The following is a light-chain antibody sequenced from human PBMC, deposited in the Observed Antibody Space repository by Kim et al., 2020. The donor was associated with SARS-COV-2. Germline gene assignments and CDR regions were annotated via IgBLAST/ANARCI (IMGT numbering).Light chain of an antibody. V-gene: IGKV3-11*01. Sequence: PGERATPSCRASQSISSYLAWYQQKPGQAPRLLIYDASNRDTGIPARFSGSGSGTDFTLTISSLEPEDFAVYYCQQRSNWPLTFGGGTKVDIK. CDR2: DAS. CDR3: QQRSNWPLT. CDR1: QSISSY. J-gene: IGKJ4*01.